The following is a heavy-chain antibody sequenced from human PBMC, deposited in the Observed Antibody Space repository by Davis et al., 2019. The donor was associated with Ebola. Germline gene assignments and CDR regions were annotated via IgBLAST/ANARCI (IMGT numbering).Heavy chain of an antibody. Sequence: PGGSLRLSCAASGFTFSSYAMHWVRQAPGKGLEWVAVISYDGSNKYYADSVKGRFTISRDNSKNTLYLQMNSLRAEDTAVYYCARASSRRGAFDIWGQGTMVTVSS. CDR1: GFTFSSYA. CDR3: ARASSRRGAFDI. CDR2: ISYDGSNK. V-gene: IGHV3-30-3*01. J-gene: IGHJ3*02. D-gene: IGHD3-10*01.